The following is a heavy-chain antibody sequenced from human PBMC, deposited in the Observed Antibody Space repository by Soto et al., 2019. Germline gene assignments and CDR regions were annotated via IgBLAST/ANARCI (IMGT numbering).Heavy chain of an antibody. V-gene: IGHV1-2*04. CDR1: GYTFTGYY. CDR3: ARDGGSGRDAFDI. CDR2: INPNSGGT. Sequence: ASVKVSCKASGYTFTGYYMHWVRQAPGQGLEWMGWINPNSGGTNYAQKFQGWVTMTRDTSISTAYMELSRLRSDDTAVYYCARDGGSGRDAFDIWGQGTMVTVSS. D-gene: IGHD3-10*01. J-gene: IGHJ3*02.